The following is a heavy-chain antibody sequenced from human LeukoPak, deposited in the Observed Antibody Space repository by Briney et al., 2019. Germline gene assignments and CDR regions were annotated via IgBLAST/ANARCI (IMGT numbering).Heavy chain of an antibody. CDR3: ARPLDSSNNYFDY. CDR2: ISSSSSYI. CDR1: GFTFSSYS. J-gene: IGHJ4*02. V-gene: IGHV3-21*01. Sequence: GGSLRLSCAASGFTFSSYSMNWVRQAPGKGLEWVSSISSSSSYIYYADSVKGRFTISRDNVKSSLYLQMNSLRAEDTAVYYCARPLDSSNNYFDYWGQGTLVTVSA. D-gene: IGHD6-13*01.